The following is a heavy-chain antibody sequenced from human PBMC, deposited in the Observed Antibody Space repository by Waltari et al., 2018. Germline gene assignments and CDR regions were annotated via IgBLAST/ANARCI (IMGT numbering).Heavy chain of an antibody. D-gene: IGHD2-21*01. Sequence: EVQLVESGGGLVQPGRSLRLSCAASGFTFDDYAMHWVRQAPGKGLEWVSGISCNSGSIGYADSVKGRFTISRDNAKNSLYLQMNSLRAEDTALYYCAKARVVIAIRDAFDIWGQGTMVTVSS. V-gene: IGHV3-9*01. CDR1: GFTFDDYA. CDR2: ISCNSGSI. J-gene: IGHJ3*02. CDR3: AKARVVIAIRDAFDI.